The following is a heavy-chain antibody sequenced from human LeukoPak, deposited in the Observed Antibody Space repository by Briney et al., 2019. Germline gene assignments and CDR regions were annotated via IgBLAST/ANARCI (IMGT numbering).Heavy chain of an antibody. CDR2: IYYSGRT. J-gene: IGHJ3*02. V-gene: IGHV4-39*01. CDR3: ARHIYSGTDGDAFDI. D-gene: IGHD1-26*01. CDR1: GGSISSSSYY. Sequence: SETLSLTRTVSGGSISSSSYYWGWIRQPPGKGLEWIGTIYYSGRTYYNPSLKSRVTTSVYTSKNQFSLRLSSVSAADTAVYYCARHIYSGTDGDAFDIWGQGTMVTVSS.